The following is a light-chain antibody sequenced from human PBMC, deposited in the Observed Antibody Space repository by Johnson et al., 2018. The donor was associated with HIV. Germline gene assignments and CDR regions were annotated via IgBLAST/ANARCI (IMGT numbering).Light chain of an antibody. CDR2: DNN. J-gene: IGLJ1*01. CDR3: GTWNNRLTSPYV. CDR1: TSNIESNY. Sequence: QSVLTQPPSVSAAPGQKVTISCSGNTSNIESNYVSWYQQLPGTSPKLLIYDNNKRPSGVPDRFSGSKSGTSATLGITGLQTGDEANYYCGTWNNRLTSPYVFRTGAKVHVL. V-gene: IGLV1-51*01.